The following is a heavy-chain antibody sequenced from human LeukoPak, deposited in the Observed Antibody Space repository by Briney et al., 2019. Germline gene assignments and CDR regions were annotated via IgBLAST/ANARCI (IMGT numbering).Heavy chain of an antibody. CDR2: IYHSGST. CDR1: GASISNTGYY. D-gene: IGHD7-27*01. V-gene: IGHV4-39*01. J-gene: IGHJ5*02. Sequence: SETLSLTYTVSGASISNTGYYWGWIRQPPGKGLEWIGNIYHSGSTYYSPSLKSRVTLSVDTSKNQFSLKLSSVTAADTAVYYCAGLLNGGASHWFDPWGQGTLVTVSS. CDR3: AGLLNGGASHWFDP.